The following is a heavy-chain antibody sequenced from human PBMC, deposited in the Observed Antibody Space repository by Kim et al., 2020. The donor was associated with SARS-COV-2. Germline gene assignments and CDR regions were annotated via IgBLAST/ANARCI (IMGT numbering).Heavy chain of an antibody. J-gene: IGHJ5*02. Sequence: SETLSLTCTVSGGSISSGGYYWSWIRQHPGKGLEWIGYIYYSGSTYYNPSLKSRVTISVDTSKNQFSLKLSSVTAADTAVYYCARANWNYDRNWFDPWGQGTLVTVSS. CDR1: GGSISSGGYY. CDR3: ARANWNYDRNWFDP. V-gene: IGHV4-31*03. D-gene: IGHD1-7*01. CDR2: IYYSGST.